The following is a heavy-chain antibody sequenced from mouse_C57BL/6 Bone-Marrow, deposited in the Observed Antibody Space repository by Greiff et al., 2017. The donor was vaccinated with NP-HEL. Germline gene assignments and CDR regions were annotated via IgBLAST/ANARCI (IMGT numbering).Heavy chain of an antibody. CDR2: IYPGNSDT. CDR3: TRVLPASPFYFDY. J-gene: IGHJ2*01. Sequence: EVQLQQSGTVLARPGASVKMSCKTSGYTFTSYWMHWVKQRPGQGLEWIGAIYPGNSDTSYNQKFKGKAKLTAVTSASTAYMELSSLTNEDSAVYYCTRVLPASPFYFDYWGQGTTLTVSS. CDR1: GYTFTSYW. V-gene: IGHV1-5*01. D-gene: IGHD1-1*01.